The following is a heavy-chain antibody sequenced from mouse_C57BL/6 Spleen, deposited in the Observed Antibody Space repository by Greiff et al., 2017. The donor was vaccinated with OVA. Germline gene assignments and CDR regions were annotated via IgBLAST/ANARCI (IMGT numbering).Heavy chain of an antibody. CDR3: ARSDYDYLPWYFDV. CDR2: LNPNNGGT. CDR1: GYTFTDYY. D-gene: IGHD2-4*01. Sequence: EVQLQQSGPELVKPGASVKISCKASGYTFTDYYMNWVKQSHGKSLEWIGDLNPNNGGTSYNQKFKGKATLTVDKSSSTAYMELRSLTSEDSAVYYCARSDYDYLPWYFDVWGTGTTVTVSS. J-gene: IGHJ1*03. V-gene: IGHV1-26*01.